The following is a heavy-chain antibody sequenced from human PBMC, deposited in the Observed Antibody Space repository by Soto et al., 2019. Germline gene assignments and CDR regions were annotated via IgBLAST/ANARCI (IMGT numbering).Heavy chain of an antibody. D-gene: IGHD3-9*01. J-gene: IGHJ6*02. CDR2: ISGSGGST. Sequence: EVQLLESGGGLVQPGGSLRLSCAASGFTFSSYAMSWVRQAPGKGLEWVSAISGSGGSTYYADSVKGRFTISRDNSKNTLYLQMNSLRAEDTAVYYCAKDLGTLEPRLASAINILTVYESYYYYYGMDVWGQGTTVTVSS. CDR1: GFTFSSYA. CDR3: AKDLGTLEPRLASAINILTVYESYYYYYGMDV. V-gene: IGHV3-23*01.